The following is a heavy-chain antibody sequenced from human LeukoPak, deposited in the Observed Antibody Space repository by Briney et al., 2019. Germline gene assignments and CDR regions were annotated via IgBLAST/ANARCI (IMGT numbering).Heavy chain of an antibody. Sequence: PGGSLRLSCAASGFTFDDYAMHWVRQAPGKGLEWVSGISWNSGSIGYADSVKGRFTISRDNAKNSLYLQMNSLRAEDTALYYCARAHTYCSGGSCYSYYYYYYGMDVWGQGTTVTVSS. V-gene: IGHV3-9*01. CDR2: ISWNSGSI. J-gene: IGHJ6*02. D-gene: IGHD2-15*01. CDR1: GFTFDDYA. CDR3: ARAHTYCSGGSCYSYYYYYYGMDV.